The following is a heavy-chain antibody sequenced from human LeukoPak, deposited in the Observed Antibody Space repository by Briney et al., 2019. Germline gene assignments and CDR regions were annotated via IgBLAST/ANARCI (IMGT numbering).Heavy chain of an antibody. Sequence: ASVKVSCKASGYTFTGYYMHWVRQAPGQGLEWMGWINPNSGGTNYAQKFQGRVTMTRDTSISTAYMELSRLRSDDTAVYYCARDPYDYVWGSYRYWFDPWGQGTLATVSS. D-gene: IGHD3-16*02. J-gene: IGHJ5*02. CDR1: GYTFTGYY. CDR3: ARDPYDYVWGSYRYWFDP. CDR2: INPNSGGT. V-gene: IGHV1-2*02.